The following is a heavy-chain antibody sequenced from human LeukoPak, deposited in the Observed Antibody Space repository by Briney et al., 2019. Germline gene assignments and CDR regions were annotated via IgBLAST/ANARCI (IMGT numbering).Heavy chain of an antibody. V-gene: IGHV1-18*01. CDR1: GYTFSSYG. CDR2: ISAYNGNF. Sequence: ASVKVSCKASGYTFSSYGFTWVRQAPGQGLEWMGWISAYNGNFNYAQKFQARVTMTTDTSTSTAYLELRSLRFDDTAVYYCAKDIYYGSGSYPGNWGQGTLVTVSS. J-gene: IGHJ4*02. CDR3: AKDIYYGSGSYPGN. D-gene: IGHD3-10*01.